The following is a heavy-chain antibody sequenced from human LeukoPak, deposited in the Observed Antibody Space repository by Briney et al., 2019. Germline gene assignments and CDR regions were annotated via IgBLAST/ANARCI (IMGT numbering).Heavy chain of an antibody. V-gene: IGHV3-21*01. D-gene: IGHD5-12*01. CDR2: ISSSSSYI. J-gene: IGHJ4*02. CDR3: ARERAARGYADY. CDR1: GFTFSSYS. Sequence: GGSLRLSCAASGFTFSSYSMNWVRQAPGKGLEWVSSISSSSSYIYYADSVKGRFTISRDNAQNSLYLQMNSLRAEDTAVYYCARERAARGYADYWGQGTLVTVSS.